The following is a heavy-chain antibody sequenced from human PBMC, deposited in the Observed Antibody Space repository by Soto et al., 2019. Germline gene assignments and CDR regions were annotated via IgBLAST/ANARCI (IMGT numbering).Heavy chain of an antibody. CDR3: ARGDSSGYLGY. CDR1: GGTFSSYA. CDR2: IIPIFGTA. J-gene: IGHJ4*02. D-gene: IGHD3-22*01. V-gene: IGHV1-69*01. Sequence: QVQLVQSGAEVKKPGSSVKVSCKASGGTFSSYAISWVRQAPGQGLEWMGGIIPIFGTANYAQKFQGRVTITADESTSTAYIELSSLRSEDPAGYYWARGDSSGYLGYWGQGTLVTGSS.